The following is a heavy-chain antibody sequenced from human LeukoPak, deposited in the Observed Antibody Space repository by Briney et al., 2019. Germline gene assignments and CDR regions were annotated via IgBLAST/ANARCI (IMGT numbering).Heavy chain of an antibody. D-gene: IGHD5-12*01. J-gene: IGHJ4*02. Sequence: NPGGSLRLSCATSGFTFTTYSMNWVRQAPGKGLEWVSSISGSSSYVYYADSVKGRFTIFRDNAHNSLHLQMNSLRAEDTAVYYCARDHYGGYDLDYWGQGTLVTVSS. CDR1: GFTFTTYS. CDR2: ISGSSSYV. V-gene: IGHV3-21*01. CDR3: ARDHYGGYDLDY.